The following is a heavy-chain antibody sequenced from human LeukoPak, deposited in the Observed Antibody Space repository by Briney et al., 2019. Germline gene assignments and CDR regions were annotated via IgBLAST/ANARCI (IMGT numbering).Heavy chain of an antibody. CDR1: GGSFSGYY. CDR2: INHSGST. D-gene: IGHD3-10*01. CDR3: ARVIVDYGSGNVFDI. V-gene: IGHV4-34*01. J-gene: IGHJ3*02. Sequence: SETLSLTCAVYGGSFSGYYWSWIRQPPGKGLEWIGEINHSGSTNYNPSLKSRVTISVDKSKNQFSLKLSSVTAADTAVYYCARVIVDYGSGNVFDIWGQGTMVIVSS.